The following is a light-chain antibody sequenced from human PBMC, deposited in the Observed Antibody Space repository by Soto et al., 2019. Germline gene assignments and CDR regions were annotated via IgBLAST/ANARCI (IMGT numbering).Light chain of an antibody. V-gene: IGKV1-5*03. CDR3: QHYNSYSEA. CDR1: QTISSW. CDR2: KAS. Sequence: DIQMTQSPSTLSGSVGYGVTIACGASQTISSWLAWYQQKPGKAPKLLIYKASTLKSGVPSRFSGSGSGTEFTLTISSLQPDDFATYYCQHYNSYSEAFGQGTKVDI. J-gene: IGKJ1*01.